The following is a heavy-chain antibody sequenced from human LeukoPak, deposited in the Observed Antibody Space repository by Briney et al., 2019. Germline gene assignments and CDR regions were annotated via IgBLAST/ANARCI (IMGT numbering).Heavy chain of an antibody. J-gene: IGHJ4*02. Sequence: GSLRLSCAASGFTFSRYYMGWVRQPPGKGLEWIGSIYYSASTYYNPSLKSRVTISVDTSKNQFPLKLSSVTAADTAVYYCARRRILTGYYNYYFDYWGQGTLVTVSS. CDR3: ARRRILTGYYNYYFDY. CDR2: IYYSAST. V-gene: IGHV4-39*01. CDR1: GFTFSRYY. D-gene: IGHD3-9*01.